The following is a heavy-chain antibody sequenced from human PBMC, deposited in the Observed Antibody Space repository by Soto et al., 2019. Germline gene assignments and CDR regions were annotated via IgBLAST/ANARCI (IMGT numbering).Heavy chain of an antibody. D-gene: IGHD1-26*01. J-gene: IGHJ4*02. Sequence: EVQLLESGGGLVQPGGSLRLSCAASGFTFSSYAMRWVRQAPVKGLEWVSAISGSGDSTYYADSVKGRFTISRDNSKNTLYLQMDSLRAEDPAVYYCARRGSGIYYDYWGQRTLVNVSS. CDR2: ISGSGDST. CDR1: GFTFSSYA. CDR3: ARRGSGIYYDY. V-gene: IGHV3-23*01.